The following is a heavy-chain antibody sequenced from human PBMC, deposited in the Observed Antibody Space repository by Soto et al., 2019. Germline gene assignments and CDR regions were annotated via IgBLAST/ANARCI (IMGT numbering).Heavy chain of an antibody. V-gene: IGHV5-51*01. CDR3: ARHLVGSTRGNFDY. CDR1: GYSFTSYW. J-gene: IGHJ4*01. D-gene: IGHD2-2*01. Sequence: GESLKISCKGSGYSFTSYWIGWVRQMPGKGMEWMGNIYPYDSDTRYSPSFQGQVTISADTSITTAYLQWSGLRASDTAMYFCARHLVGSTRGNFDYWGQGTLVTVSS. CDR2: IYPYDSDT.